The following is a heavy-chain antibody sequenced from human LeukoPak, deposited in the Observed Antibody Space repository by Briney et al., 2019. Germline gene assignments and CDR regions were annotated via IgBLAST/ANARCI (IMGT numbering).Heavy chain of an antibody. Sequence: SETLSLTCTVSGGSISSSSYYWGWIRQPPGKGLEWIGSIYYSGSTYYNPSLKSRVTISVDTSKSQFSLKLSSVAAADTAVYYCARVRRYIAAAGTSGRFDPWGQGTLVTVSS. CDR3: ARVRRYIAAAGTSGRFDP. V-gene: IGHV4-39*07. J-gene: IGHJ5*02. CDR1: GGSISSSSYY. D-gene: IGHD6-13*01. CDR2: IYYSGST.